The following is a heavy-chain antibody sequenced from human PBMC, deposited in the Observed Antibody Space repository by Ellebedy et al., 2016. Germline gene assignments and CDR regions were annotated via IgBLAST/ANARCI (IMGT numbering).Heavy chain of an antibody. CDR1: GFTFSSYG. V-gene: IGHV3-30*18. CDR2: ISYDGSNK. Sequence: GESLKISXAASGFTFSSYGMHWVRQAPGKGLAWVAVISYDGSNKYYADSVKGRFTISRDNSKNTLYLQMNSLRAEDTAVYYCAKASGQLGIDYWGQGTLVTVSS. J-gene: IGHJ4*02. D-gene: IGHD6-6*01. CDR3: AKASGQLGIDY.